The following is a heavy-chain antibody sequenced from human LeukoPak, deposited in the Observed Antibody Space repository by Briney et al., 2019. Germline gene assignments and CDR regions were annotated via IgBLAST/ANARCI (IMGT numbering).Heavy chain of an antibody. J-gene: IGHJ4*02. Sequence: PGRSLRLSCAASGFTFSSYAMHWVRQAPGKGLEWVAVISYDGSNKYYADSVKGRFTISRDNSKNSLYLQMNSLRAEDTAVYYCARSPDGYSYGYLYWGQGTLVTVSS. CDR2: ISYDGSNK. CDR3: ARSPDGYSYGYLY. V-gene: IGHV3-30-3*01. CDR1: GFTFSSYA. D-gene: IGHD5-18*01.